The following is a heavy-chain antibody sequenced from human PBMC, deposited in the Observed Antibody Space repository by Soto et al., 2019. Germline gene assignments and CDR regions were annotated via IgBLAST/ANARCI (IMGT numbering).Heavy chain of an antibody. J-gene: IGHJ6*02. CDR1: GGSFTYT. V-gene: IGHV1-69*01. CDR3: ARLHSHGTYGMDV. Sequence: QMHLVQSGAEVKKPGSSVKVSCKASGGSFTYTLSWVRQAPGQGLEWMGGIIPIFGTTNYEQKFQGRITMTAYESTKTAYMALSTLRSEDTAVYDCARLHSHGTYGMDVWGQGTTVTVSS. CDR2: IIPIFGTT. D-gene: IGHD5-18*01.